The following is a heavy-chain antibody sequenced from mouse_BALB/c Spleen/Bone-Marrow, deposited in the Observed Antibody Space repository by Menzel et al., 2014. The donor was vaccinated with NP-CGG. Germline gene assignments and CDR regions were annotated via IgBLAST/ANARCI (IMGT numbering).Heavy chain of an antibody. J-gene: IGHJ2*01. CDR3: ARSQGNYFDY. CDR1: GYTFTNYY. CDR2: INPSNGGT. V-gene: IGHV1-53*01. Sequence: QVQLQQSGAELVKPGASVRLSCKASGYTFTNYYMYWVKQRPGQGLEWIGEINPSNGGTNFNEKFKGKTTLTADKSSSTAYMLLSSLTSEDSAIYFCARSQGNYFDYWGQGTTLTVSS.